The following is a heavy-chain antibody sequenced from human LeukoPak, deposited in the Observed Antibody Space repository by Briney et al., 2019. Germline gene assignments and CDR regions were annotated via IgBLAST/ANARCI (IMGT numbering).Heavy chain of an antibody. D-gene: IGHD5-18*01. CDR1: GFTFSSYA. V-gene: IGHV3-23*01. CDR3: AKHSGYSYGYSEN. J-gene: IGHJ4*02. CDR2: ISGSGGST. Sequence: GGSLRLSCAASGFTFSSYAMSWVPQAQGEGLEWVSAISGSGGSTYYAASVKGRFTISRDNSKNTLYLQMNSLRAEDTAVYYCAKHSGYSYGYSENWGQGTLVTVSS.